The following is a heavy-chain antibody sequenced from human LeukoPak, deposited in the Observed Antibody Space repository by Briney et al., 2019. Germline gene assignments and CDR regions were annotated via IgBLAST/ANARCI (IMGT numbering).Heavy chain of an antibody. CDR3: ARAKVGPTRYYGMDV. CDR2: IYYSGST. D-gene: IGHD1-26*01. J-gene: IGHJ6*02. V-gene: IGHV4-59*01. CDR1: GGSIKTYY. Sequence: SETLSLTCAVSGGSIKTYYWSWIRQPPGKGLECIGYIYYSGSTNYNPSLNSRVIISVDTSKNQFSLKLNSVIAADTAVYYCARAKVGPTRYYGMDVWGQGTTVTVSS.